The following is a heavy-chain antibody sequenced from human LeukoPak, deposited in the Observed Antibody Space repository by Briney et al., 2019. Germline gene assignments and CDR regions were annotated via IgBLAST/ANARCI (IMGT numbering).Heavy chain of an antibody. D-gene: IGHD4-17*01. CDR3: ARDLGATTVTPFDS. CDR1: GYTFTSYG. V-gene: IGHV1-18*01. Sequence: ASVKVSCKASGYTFTSYGISWVRLAPGEGLEWVGWISPYNGHTNYAQKFLGRVTMTTDTSTTTAYLELWSLRSDDTALYYRARDLGATTVTPFDSWGQGTLVTVSS. J-gene: IGHJ4*02. CDR2: ISPYNGHT.